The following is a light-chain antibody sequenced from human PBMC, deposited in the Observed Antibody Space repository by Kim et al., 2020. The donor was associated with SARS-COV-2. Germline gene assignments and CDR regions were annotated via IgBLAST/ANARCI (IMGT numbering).Light chain of an antibody. CDR3: QQYSSDPPRT. V-gene: IGKV1-5*03. CDR1: QSVSSW. Sequence: DIQMTQSPSALSASVGDKVTITCRASQSVSSWLAWYQQKPGKAPNLLIYKASSLDSGVPSRFSGSGSGTEFTLTINSLQPDDFATYYCQQYSSDPPRTFGQGTKVDIK. CDR2: KAS. J-gene: IGKJ1*01.